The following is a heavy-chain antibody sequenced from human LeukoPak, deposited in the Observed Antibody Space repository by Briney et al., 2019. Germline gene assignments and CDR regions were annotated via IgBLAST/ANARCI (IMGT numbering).Heavy chain of an antibody. J-gene: IGHJ4*02. D-gene: IGHD6-19*01. CDR2: ISGSGGDT. CDR1: GFTFRRYA. Sequence: GGSLRLSCAASGFTFRRYAIYWVRQAPGKGLEWVSGISGSGGDTYFADSVKDRFTISRDNSKNTVFLQMDSLRAEDTAVYYCAKTTAGYSSGRYPGRPIDYWGQGTLVTVSS. CDR3: AKTTAGYSSGRYPGRPIDY. V-gene: IGHV3-23*01.